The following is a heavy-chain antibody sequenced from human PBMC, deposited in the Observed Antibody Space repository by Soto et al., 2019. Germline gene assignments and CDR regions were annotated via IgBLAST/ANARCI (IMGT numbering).Heavy chain of an antibody. CDR1: GGSISNTDW. V-gene: IGHV4-4*02. CDR2: ISHSGNA. Sequence: QVQLQESGPGLVKPSGTLSLTCAVSGGSISNTDWWSWVRQPPGKGLEWIGEISHSGNAHYNPSVKSRVTVSLAKSKIHFSLNLRSLNAGDTAVSYCATQSASFTVLYWGQGTLVTVSP. J-gene: IGHJ4*02. D-gene: IGHD3-3*01. CDR3: ATQSASFTVLY.